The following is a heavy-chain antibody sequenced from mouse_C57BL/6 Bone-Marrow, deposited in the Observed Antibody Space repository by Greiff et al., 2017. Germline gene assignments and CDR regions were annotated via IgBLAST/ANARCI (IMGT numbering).Heavy chain of an antibody. D-gene: IGHD1-1*01. V-gene: IGHV1-50*01. CDR3: ARGGTTVVGEFAY. Sequence: QVQLKQPGAELVKPGASVKLSCKASGYTFTSYWMQWVKQRPGPGLEWIGEIDPSDSYTNYNQKFKGKATLTVDTSSSPAYMQLSSLTSEDSAVYYCARGGTTVVGEFAYWGQGTLVTVSA. CDR1: GYTFTSYW. J-gene: IGHJ3*01. CDR2: IDPSDSYT.